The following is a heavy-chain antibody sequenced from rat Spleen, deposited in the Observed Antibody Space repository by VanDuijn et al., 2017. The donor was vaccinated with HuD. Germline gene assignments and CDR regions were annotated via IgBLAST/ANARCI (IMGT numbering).Heavy chain of an antibody. J-gene: IGHJ2*01. D-gene: IGHD1-11*01. CDR2: IVDDGSNT. CDR3: ARRHYGYTDYFDY. V-gene: IGHV5-7*01. Sequence: EVQLVESGGGLVQPGRSLKLSCSASGFTFSDYTMAWVRQAPKKGLEWVAAIVDDGSNTFYRDSVKGRFTISRDIAKSTLYLQMDSLGSEDTATYYCARRHYGYTDYFDYWGQGVMVTVSS. CDR1: GFTFSDYT.